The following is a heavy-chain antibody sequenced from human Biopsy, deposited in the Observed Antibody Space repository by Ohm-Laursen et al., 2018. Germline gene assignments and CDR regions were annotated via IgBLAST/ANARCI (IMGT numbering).Heavy chain of an antibody. CDR1: GFSFDDYA. CDR3: TKNTQWEGSGYLDAFHI. CDR2: ISWSSDSI. V-gene: IGHV3-9*01. Sequence: SLRLSCAASGFSFDDYAMHWVRQGPGKGLEWVAGISWSSDSITYAKSVTGRFTISRDNGENSLYLQMNSLRPEDTALYYCTKNTQWEGSGYLDAFHIWGHGAMVTVSS. J-gene: IGHJ3*02. D-gene: IGHD3-22*01.